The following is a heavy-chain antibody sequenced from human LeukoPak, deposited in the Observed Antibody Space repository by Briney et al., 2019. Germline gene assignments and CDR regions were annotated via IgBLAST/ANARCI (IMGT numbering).Heavy chain of an antibody. Sequence: PGESLKISCKGSGYSFTSYWIGWVRQLPGKGLEWMGIIYPGDSDTRYSPSFQGQVTISADKSISTAYLQWSSLKASDTAMYYCARQVRNPSAWFDPWGQGTLVTVSS. V-gene: IGHV5-51*01. J-gene: IGHJ5*02. D-gene: IGHD1-14*01. CDR1: GYSFTSYW. CDR2: IYPGDSDT. CDR3: ARQVRNPSAWFDP.